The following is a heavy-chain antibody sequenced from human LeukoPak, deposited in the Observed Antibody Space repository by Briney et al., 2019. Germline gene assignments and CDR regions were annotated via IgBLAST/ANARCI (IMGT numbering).Heavy chain of an antibody. CDR1: GYTFTSYY. Sequence: GASVKVSCKASGYTFTSYYMHWVRQAPGRGLEWMGIINPSGGSTSYAQKFQGRVTMTRDTSTSTVYMELSSLRSEDTAVYYCARAEHYYDSSGYSSFQHWGQGTLVTVSS. CDR2: INPSGGST. V-gene: IGHV1-46*01. D-gene: IGHD3-22*01. J-gene: IGHJ1*01. CDR3: ARAEHYYDSSGYSSFQH.